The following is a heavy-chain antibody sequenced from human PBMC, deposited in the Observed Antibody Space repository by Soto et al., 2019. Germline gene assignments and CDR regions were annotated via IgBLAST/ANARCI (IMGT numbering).Heavy chain of an antibody. Sequence: EVQLVESGGGLVQPGGSLRLSCAASGFTFSSYWMSWVRQAPGKGLEWVANIKQDGSEKYYVDSVKGRFTISRDNAKNSLYLQMNSLRAEDTAVYYFARERRYSSSYAPTYYYYYMDVWGKGTTVTVSS. J-gene: IGHJ6*03. CDR3: ARERRYSSSYAPTYYYYYMDV. D-gene: IGHD6-6*01. CDR1: GFTFSSYW. CDR2: IKQDGSEK. V-gene: IGHV3-7*01.